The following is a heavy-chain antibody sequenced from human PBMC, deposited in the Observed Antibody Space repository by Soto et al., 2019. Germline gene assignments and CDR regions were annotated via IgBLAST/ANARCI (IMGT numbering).Heavy chain of an antibody. CDR1: GYTFTSYG. CDR3: ARDSPDILTGYSALYNYYYGMDV. Sequence: QVQLVQSGAEVKKPGASVKVSCKASGYTFTSYGISWVRQAPGQGLEWMGWISAYNGNTNYAQKLQGRVTMTTDTSTSTAYMAVRSLRSDETAVYYCARDSPDILTGYSALYNYYYGMDVWGQGTTVTVSS. CDR2: ISAYNGNT. D-gene: IGHD3-9*01. J-gene: IGHJ6*02. V-gene: IGHV1-18*01.